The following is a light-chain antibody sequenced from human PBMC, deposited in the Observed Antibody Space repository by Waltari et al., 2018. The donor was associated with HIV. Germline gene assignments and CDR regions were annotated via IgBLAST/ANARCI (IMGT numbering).Light chain of an antibody. Sequence: EMVLTQSPGTLSLSPGDRATLSCRASQSVRNNYLVWYQKKPGQAPRLLIYGASSRATGIPDRFSGSGSGTDFTLTISRLEPEDFAMFYCQQYGSSPLTFGQGTRLEIK. J-gene: IGKJ5*01. CDR3: QQYGSSPLT. CDR2: GAS. V-gene: IGKV3-20*01. CDR1: QSVRNNY.